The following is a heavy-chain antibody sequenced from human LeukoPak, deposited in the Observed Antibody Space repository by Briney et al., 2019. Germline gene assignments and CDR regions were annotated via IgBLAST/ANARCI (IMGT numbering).Heavy chain of an antibody. V-gene: IGHV6-1*01. CDR2: TYYRSKWYN. J-gene: IGHJ6*02. Sequence: SQTLSLTCAISGDSVSSNSAAWNWIRQSLSRGLEWLGRTYYRSKWYNDYAVSVKSRITINPDTSKNQFSLQLNSVTPEDTAVYYCARDRPLVDIVGNYYYYYGMDVWGQGTTVTVSS. CDR3: ARDRPLVDIVGNYYYYYGMDV. D-gene: IGHD5-12*01. CDR1: GDSVSSNSAA.